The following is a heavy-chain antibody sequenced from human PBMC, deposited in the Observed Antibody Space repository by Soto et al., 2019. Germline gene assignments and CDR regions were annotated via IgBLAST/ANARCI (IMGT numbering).Heavy chain of an antibody. CDR3: AKDYHRY. CDR1: GFTFSSHA. V-gene: IGHV3-23*01. Sequence: LRLSCAASGFTFSSHAMSWVRQAPGKGLEWVSTITGSGGGTYYADSVKGRFTISRDNSKNTLYLQMNSLRAEDTAVYYCAKDYHRYWGQGTLVTVSS. J-gene: IGHJ4*02. CDR2: ITGSGGGT. D-gene: IGHD2-2*01.